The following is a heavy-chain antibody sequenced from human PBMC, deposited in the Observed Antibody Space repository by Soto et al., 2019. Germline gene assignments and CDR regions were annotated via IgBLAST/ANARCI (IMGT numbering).Heavy chain of an antibody. CDR1: VFPFSSYS. CDR2: ISYDGSNK. CDR3: ARDRAFDI. Sequence: SMRLSCSASVFPFSSYSLHWVRQAPGKGLEWVAVISYDGSNKYYADSVKGRFTISRDNSKNTLYLQMNSLRAEDTAVYYCARDRAFDIWGQGPRVT. V-gene: IGHV3-30-3*01. J-gene: IGHJ3*02.